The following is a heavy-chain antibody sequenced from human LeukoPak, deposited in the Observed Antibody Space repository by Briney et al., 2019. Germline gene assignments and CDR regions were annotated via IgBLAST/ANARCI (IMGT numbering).Heavy chain of an antibody. D-gene: IGHD3-16*02. J-gene: IGHJ2*01. V-gene: IGHV5-10-1*01. CDR2: IDPSDSYT. Sequence: GESLKISCKHSGYRFTSYWISWVRQMPGKGLEWMGRIDPSDSYTNYRPSFQGHVTISADKSINTAYLQWSSLKASDTAIYYCARHPSGGSNHSPWYFDLWGRGTLVSVSS. CDR3: ARHPSGGSNHSPWYFDL. CDR1: GYRFTSYW.